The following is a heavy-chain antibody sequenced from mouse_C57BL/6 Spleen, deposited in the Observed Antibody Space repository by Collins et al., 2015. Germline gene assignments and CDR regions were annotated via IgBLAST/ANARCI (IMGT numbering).Heavy chain of an antibody. CDR1: GYTFTNYW. CDR3: AVYYGNYVGFDY. V-gene: IGHV1-62-3*01. Sequence: QVQLQQPGAELVKPGASVKLSCKASGYTFTNYWMHWVKQRPGRGLEWIGRIDPNSGGTKYNEKFKGKATLTVDKSSSTAYMQLSSLTSEDSAVYYCAVYYGNYVGFDYWGQGTTLTVSS. J-gene: IGHJ2*01. CDR2: IDPNSGGT. D-gene: IGHD2-1*01.